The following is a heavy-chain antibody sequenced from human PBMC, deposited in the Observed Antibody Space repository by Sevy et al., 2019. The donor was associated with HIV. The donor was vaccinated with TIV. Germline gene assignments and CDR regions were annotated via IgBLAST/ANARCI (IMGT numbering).Heavy chain of an antibody. D-gene: IGHD4-17*01. CDR1: GFTFSSYE. CDR2: ISNSGTTI. Sequence: GSLRLSCAASGFTFSSYEMSWVRQAPGKGLEWVSYISNSGTTIYYSDSVKGRFTISRDNARNSLYLQMNSLSAEDTAIYYCARDLPPSATTVAHFDCWGQGTLVTVSS. CDR3: ARDLPPSATTVAHFDC. J-gene: IGHJ4*02. V-gene: IGHV3-48*03.